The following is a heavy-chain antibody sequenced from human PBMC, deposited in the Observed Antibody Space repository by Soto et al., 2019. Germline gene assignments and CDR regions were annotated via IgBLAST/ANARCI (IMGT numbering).Heavy chain of an antibody. D-gene: IGHD6-13*01. V-gene: IGHV1-3*01. J-gene: IGHJ4*02. CDR2: INAGDGDT. CDR3: ARDGEGKAAAGMVY. Sequence: QVQLVQSGAEVKKPGASVRVSCKASGYTITCCAMHWVRQAPGQRPEWMGWINAGDGDTKYSQNFQGRLTIIRDTXXSTAYMELSSLRSEDTAVYYCARDGEGKAAAGMVYWGQGTLVTVSS. CDR1: GYTITCCA.